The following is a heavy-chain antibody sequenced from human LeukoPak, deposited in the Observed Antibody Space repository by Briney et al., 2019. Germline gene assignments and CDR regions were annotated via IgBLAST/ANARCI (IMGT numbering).Heavy chain of an antibody. Sequence: ASVKVSCKASGYTFTSYAISWVRQAPGQGLEWMGGIIPIFGTANYAQKFQGRVTITADESTSTAYMELSSLRSEDTAVYYCARVPFSGWYAPTEFDPWGQGTLVTVSS. V-gene: IGHV1-69*13. D-gene: IGHD6-19*01. CDR1: GYTFTSYA. J-gene: IGHJ5*02. CDR2: IIPIFGTA. CDR3: ARVPFSGWYAPTEFDP.